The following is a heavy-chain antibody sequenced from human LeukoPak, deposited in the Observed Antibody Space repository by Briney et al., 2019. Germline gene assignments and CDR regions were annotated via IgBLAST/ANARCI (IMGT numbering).Heavy chain of an antibody. V-gene: IGHV3-74*01. CDR2: INSDGSST. D-gene: IGHD2-15*01. CDR3: ARRGAATGAFDI. J-gene: IGHJ3*02. Sequence: GGSLRLSCAASGFTFSNYWMHWVRQAPGKGLVGVSRINSDGSSTNYADSVKGRFPISRDNAKNTLYLQMNSLRAEDTAVYYCARRGAATGAFDIWGQGTMVTVSS. CDR1: GFTFSNYW.